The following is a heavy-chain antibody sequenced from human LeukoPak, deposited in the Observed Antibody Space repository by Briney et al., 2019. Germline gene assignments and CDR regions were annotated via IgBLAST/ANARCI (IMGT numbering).Heavy chain of an antibody. J-gene: IGHJ3*02. D-gene: IGHD4-17*01. CDR3: ARTDYGDYTHVFDM. CDR2: IYVGDSDT. V-gene: IGHV5-51*01. Sequence: GESLKISCKGSGYGFTNYWIGWVRQMPGKGLEWMGFIYVGDSDTRYSPSFQGQVTISADKSISTAYLQWSSLKASDTAMYYCARTDYGDYTHVFDMWGQGTMVTVSS. CDR1: GYGFTNYW.